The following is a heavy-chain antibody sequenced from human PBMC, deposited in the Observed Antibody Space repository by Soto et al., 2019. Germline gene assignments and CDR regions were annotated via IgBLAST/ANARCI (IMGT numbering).Heavy chain of an antibody. Sequence: GGSLRLSCAASGFTFSSYAMHWVRQAPGKGLEGVAVISYDGSNKYYADSVKGRFTISRDNSKNTLYLQMNSLRAEDTAVYYCARGSGSSGGNWGQGTLVTVSS. D-gene: IGHD1-26*01. J-gene: IGHJ4*02. CDR3: ARGSGSSGGN. CDR2: ISYDGSNK. V-gene: IGHV3-30-3*01. CDR1: GFTFSSYA.